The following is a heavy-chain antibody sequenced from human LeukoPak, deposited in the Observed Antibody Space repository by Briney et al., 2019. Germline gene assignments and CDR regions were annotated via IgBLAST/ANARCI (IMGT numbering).Heavy chain of an antibody. Sequence: SETLSLTCTVSGGSISSSSYYWGWIRQPPGKGLEWIGSIYYSGSTYYNLSLKSRVTISVDTSKNQFSLKLSSVTAADTAVYYCARDRSPHQLWYYYYYYGMDVWGQGTTVTVSS. J-gene: IGHJ6*02. CDR3: ARDRSPHQLWYYYYYYGMDV. CDR2: IYYSGST. V-gene: IGHV4-39*07. D-gene: IGHD5-18*01. CDR1: GGSISSSSYY.